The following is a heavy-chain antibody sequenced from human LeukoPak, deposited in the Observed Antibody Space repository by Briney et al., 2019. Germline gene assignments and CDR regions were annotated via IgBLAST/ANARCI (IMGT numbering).Heavy chain of an antibody. CDR3: ASGPTTYYDFWSGYFGWTGDTYGMDV. CDR2: IKEDGGEI. D-gene: IGHD3-3*01. J-gene: IGHJ6*02. CDR1: GFTFSQYW. V-gene: IGHV3-7*03. Sequence: PGGSLRLSCAASGFTFSQYWMSWVRQAPGKGLEWVAKIKEDGGEIYYVDSVKGRFTISRDNAKKSLFLHMNSLRAEDTAVYYCASGPTTYYDFWSGYFGWTGDTYGMDVWGQGTTVTVSS.